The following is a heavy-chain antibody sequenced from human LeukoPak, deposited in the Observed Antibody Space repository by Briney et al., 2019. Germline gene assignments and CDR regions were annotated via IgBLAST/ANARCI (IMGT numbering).Heavy chain of an antibody. CDR1: GGSINISSYY. J-gene: IGHJ4*02. CDR2: IYYSGST. D-gene: IGHD3-10*01. V-gene: IGHV4-39*01. Sequence: SETLSLTCTVSGGSINISSYYWGWIRQPPGKGLEWIGSIYYSGSTYYNPSLKSRVTISVDTSKNQSSLKLSSVTAADTAVYYCARQGSYGSGSYFDYWGQGTLVTVSA. CDR3: ARQGSYGSGSYFDY.